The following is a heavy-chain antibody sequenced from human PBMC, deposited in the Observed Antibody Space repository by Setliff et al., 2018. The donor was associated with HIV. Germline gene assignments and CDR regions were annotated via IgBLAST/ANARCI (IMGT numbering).Heavy chain of an antibody. V-gene: IGHV3-30*04. J-gene: IGHJ2*01. Sequence: GGSLRLSCAASGFTLTDYPMHWVRQAPGNGLEWVAVITNSGSDTYHADSVKGRFTISRDKSKNTVYLQMNSLRAEDTATYYCAKVFGTSPLVGYFDLWGRGTRVTVSS. CDR1: GFTLTDYP. CDR3: AKVFGTSPLVGYFDL. CDR2: ITNSGSDT. D-gene: IGHD3-10*01.